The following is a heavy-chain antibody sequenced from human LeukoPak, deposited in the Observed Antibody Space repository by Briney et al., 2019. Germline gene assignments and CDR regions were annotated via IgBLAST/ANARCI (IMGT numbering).Heavy chain of an antibody. D-gene: IGHD3-22*01. CDR3: ARDLDSSGYPDAFDI. CDR2: ISYSGST. V-gene: IGHV4-61*01. Sequence: PSETLSLTCTVSGGSVSSGSYYWSWIRQPPGKGLEWIGHISYSGSTNYIPSLKSRVTISADTSKNLFSLKLTSVTAADTAVYYCARDLDSSGYPDAFDIWGQGTMVTVSS. CDR1: GGSVSSGSYY. J-gene: IGHJ3*02.